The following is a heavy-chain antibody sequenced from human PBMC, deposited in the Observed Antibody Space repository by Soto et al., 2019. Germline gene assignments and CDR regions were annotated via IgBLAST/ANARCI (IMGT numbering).Heavy chain of an antibody. J-gene: IGHJ4*02. CDR3: AKDLIGYFDY. V-gene: IGHV3-23*01. D-gene: IGHD2-8*01. CDR2: ISGSGGST. Sequence: EVQLLESGGGLVQPGGSLRLSCAASGFTFGSYAMSWVRQAPGKGLEWVSAISGSGGSTYYADFVKGRFTIFRDNSKNTLYLQMNSLRAEDTAVYYCAKDLIGYFDYWGQGTLVTVSS. CDR1: GFTFGSYA.